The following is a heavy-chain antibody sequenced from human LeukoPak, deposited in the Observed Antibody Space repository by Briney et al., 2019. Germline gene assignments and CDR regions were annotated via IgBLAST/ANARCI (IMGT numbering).Heavy chain of an antibody. V-gene: IGHV3-49*03. CDR2: IRSKAYGGTT. CDR1: GFTFGDYA. D-gene: IGHD3-9*01. CDR3: TRDKEYYDILTGYYSNYMDV. J-gene: IGHJ6*03. Sequence: GGSLRLSCTASGFTFGDYAMSWFRQAPGKGLEWVGFIRSKAYGGTTEYAASVKGRFTISRDDSKSIAYLQMNSLKTEDTAVYYCTRDKEYYDILTGYYSNYMDVWGKGTTVTVSS.